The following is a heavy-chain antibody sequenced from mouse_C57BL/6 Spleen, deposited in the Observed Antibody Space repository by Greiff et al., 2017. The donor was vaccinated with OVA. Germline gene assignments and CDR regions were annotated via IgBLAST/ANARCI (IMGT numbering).Heavy chain of an antibody. V-gene: IGHV10-3*01. D-gene: IGHD4-1*01. CDR3: VRDRANWDVYYAMDY. CDR1: GFTFNTYA. J-gene: IGHJ4*01. Sequence: EVMLVESGGGLVQPKGSLKLSCAASGFTFNTYAMHWVRQAPGKGLEWVARIRSKSSNYATYYADSVKDRFTISRDDSQSMLYLQMNNLKTEDTAMYYCVRDRANWDVYYAMDYWGQGTSVTVSS. CDR2: IRSKSSNYAT.